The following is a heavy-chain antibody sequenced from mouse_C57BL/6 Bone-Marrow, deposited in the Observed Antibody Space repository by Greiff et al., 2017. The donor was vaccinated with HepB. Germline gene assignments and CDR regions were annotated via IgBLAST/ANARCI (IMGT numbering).Heavy chain of an antibody. CDR2: IYPRSGNT. CDR3: ASIYGSSVGYFDV. Sequence: QVQLKESGAELARPGASVKLSCKASGYTFTSYGISWVKQRTGQGLEWIGEIYPRSGNTYYNEKFKGKATLTADKSSSAAYMELRSLTSEDSAVYVCASIYGSSVGYFDVWGTGTTVTVSS. D-gene: IGHD1-1*01. J-gene: IGHJ1*03. V-gene: IGHV1-81*01. CDR1: GYTFTSYG.